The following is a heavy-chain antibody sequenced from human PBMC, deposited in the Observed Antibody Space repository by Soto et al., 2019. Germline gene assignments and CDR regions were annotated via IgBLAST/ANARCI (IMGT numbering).Heavy chain of an antibody. J-gene: IGHJ5*02. Sequence: QVQLQESGPGLVKPSETLSLTCTVSGGSISSYYWSWIRQPPGKGLEWIGYIYYSGGTNYNPSLKSRVTISVDTSKNQFSLKLSSVTAADTAVYYCARFDAQYWFDPWGQGTLVTVSS. V-gene: IGHV4-59*01. D-gene: IGHD3-9*01. CDR1: GGSISSYY. CDR2: IYYSGGT. CDR3: ARFDAQYWFDP.